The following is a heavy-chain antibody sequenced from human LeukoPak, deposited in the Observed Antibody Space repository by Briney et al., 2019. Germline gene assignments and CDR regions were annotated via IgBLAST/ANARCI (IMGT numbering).Heavy chain of an antibody. CDR1: GYTFTSYG. V-gene: IGHV1-18*01. CDR2: ISAYNGNT. J-gene: IGHJ4*02. D-gene: IGHD3-22*01. CDR3: ARDFWRYYDSSGYYQPPDY. Sequence: ASVKVSCKASGYTFTSYGISWVRQAPGQGLEWMGRISAYNGNTNYAQKLQGRVTMTTDTSTSTAYMELRSLRSDDTAVYYCARDFWRYYDSSGYYQPPDYWGQGTLVTVSS.